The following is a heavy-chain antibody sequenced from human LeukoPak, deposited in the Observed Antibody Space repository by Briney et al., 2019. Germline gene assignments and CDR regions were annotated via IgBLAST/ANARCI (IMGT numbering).Heavy chain of an antibody. D-gene: IGHD1/OR15-1a*01. CDR2: SNTDGSST. J-gene: IGHJ4*02. V-gene: IGHV3-74*01. Sequence: PGGSLRLSCAASGFTFSSYWMHWVRQAPGKGLMWVSRSNTDGSSTNYADSVRGRLTISRDTSKNTLNLQMNSLRAEDTAVYYCAKVRGDGNKDSIDYWGQGTLVTVSS. CDR1: GFTFSSYW. CDR3: AKVRGDGNKDSIDY.